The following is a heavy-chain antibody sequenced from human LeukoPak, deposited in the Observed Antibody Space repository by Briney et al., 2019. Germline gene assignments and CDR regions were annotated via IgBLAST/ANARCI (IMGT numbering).Heavy chain of an antibody. J-gene: IGHJ4*02. V-gene: IGHV1-46*01. CDR2: INPSGGGT. Sequence: ASVKVSCKASGYNFIYYYIYWVRQAPEQGLEWMGLINPSGGGTTYTQKFQGRVSMTRDTSTSTVYMEVTNLRSEDTAIYYCARGPYSSGWYGLDYWGQGALVTVSS. CDR3: ARGPYSSGWYGLDY. D-gene: IGHD6-19*01. CDR1: GYNFIYYY.